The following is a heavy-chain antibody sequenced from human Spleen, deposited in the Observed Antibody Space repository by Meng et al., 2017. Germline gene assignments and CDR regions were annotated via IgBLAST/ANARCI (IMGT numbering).Heavy chain of an antibody. D-gene: IGHD4-11*01. V-gene: IGHV4-34*01. CDR2: INHSGST. CDR1: GGSFRDYY. Sequence: QAHLPLLGVRLLNASETLALTCVVSGGSFRDYYWSWIRRPPGKGLEWIGEINHSGSTNYNPSLESRATISVDTSQNNLSLKLSSVTAADSAVYYCARGPTTMAHDFDYWGQGTLVTVSS. CDR3: ARGPTTMAHDFDY. J-gene: IGHJ4*02.